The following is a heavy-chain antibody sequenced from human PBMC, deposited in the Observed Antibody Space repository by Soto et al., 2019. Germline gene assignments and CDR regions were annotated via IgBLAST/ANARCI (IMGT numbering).Heavy chain of an antibody. V-gene: IGHV3-48*03. Sequence: GSLRLSCAASGFTFSSYEMNWVRQAPGKGLEWVSYISSSGSTIYYADSVKGRFTISRDNAKNSLYLQMNSLRAEDTAVYYCARDRRVFGDTAMAGDYWGQGTLVTVSS. CDR2: ISSSGSTI. CDR1: GFTFSSYE. CDR3: ARDRRVFGDTAMAGDY. J-gene: IGHJ4*02. D-gene: IGHD5-18*01.